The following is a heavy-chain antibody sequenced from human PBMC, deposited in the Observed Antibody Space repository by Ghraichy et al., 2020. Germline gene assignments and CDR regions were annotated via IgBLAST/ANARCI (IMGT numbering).Heavy chain of an antibody. V-gene: IGHV3-48*02. J-gene: IGHJ4*02. CDR1: GFTFSTYA. Sequence: GGSLRLSCAASGFTFSTYAMNWVRQAPGKGLEWVSYISSSGGKTYYADSVNGRFTISRDNAKNSLYLQMSSLRDEDTAMYYCAIIVRTATTDKIVDFWGQGTLVTVSS. CDR2: ISSSGGKT. CDR3: AIIVRTATTDKIVDF. D-gene: IGHD2/OR15-2a*01.